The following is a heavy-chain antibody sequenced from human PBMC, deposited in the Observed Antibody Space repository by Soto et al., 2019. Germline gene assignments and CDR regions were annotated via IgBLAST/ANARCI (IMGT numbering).Heavy chain of an antibody. CDR1: GGTFTNYA. CDR3: ARERSVGYCITTTCPKPFYYYAMDV. Sequence: GASVKVSCKPSGGTFTNYAFSWVRQAPGQGLERMGGIIPIFGTPDYAQNFQGRVTITADESTRTASMELSSLRSDDTAVYYCARERSVGYCITTTCPKPFYYYAMDVWGQGTTVTVSS. D-gene: IGHD2-2*01. CDR2: IIPIFGTP. J-gene: IGHJ6*02. V-gene: IGHV1-69*13.